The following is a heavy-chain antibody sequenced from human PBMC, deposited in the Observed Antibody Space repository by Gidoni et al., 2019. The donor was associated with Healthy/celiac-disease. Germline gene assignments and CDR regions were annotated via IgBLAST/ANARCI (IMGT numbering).Heavy chain of an antibody. CDR1: GFTFSSYS. V-gene: IGHV3-21*01. CDR3: ARRDGYYNAFDI. D-gene: IGHD1-26*01. Sequence: EVQLVESGGGLVKPGGSLRLSCAPSGFTFSSYSMNWVRQAPGKGLEWVSSISSSSSYIYYADSVKGRFTISRDNAKNSLYLQMNSLRAEDTAVYYCARRDGYYNAFDIWGQGTMVTVSS. CDR2: ISSSSSYI. J-gene: IGHJ3*02.